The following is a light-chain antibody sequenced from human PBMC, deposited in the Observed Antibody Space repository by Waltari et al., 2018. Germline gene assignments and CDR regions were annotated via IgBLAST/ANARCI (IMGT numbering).Light chain of an antibody. CDR1: TIDFATYNL. J-gene: IGLJ1*01. V-gene: IGLV2-23*02. CDR2: EVN. Sequence: QSALTQPASVSGSPGQSITISCIGTTIDFATYNLASWYQQHPGKAPKLIVYEVNQRPSGVSNRFSVSKSGNTASLTISGLQTEDEADYYCCSYAGRNTYVFGTGTKVTVL. CDR3: CSYAGRNTYV.